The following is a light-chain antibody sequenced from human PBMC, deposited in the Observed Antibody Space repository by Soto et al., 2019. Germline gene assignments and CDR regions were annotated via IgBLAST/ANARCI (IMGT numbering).Light chain of an antibody. Sequence: QSVLTQPASVSGSPGQSITISCTGTSSDAGSYNLVSWYQQHPGKAPKLMIYEGSKRPSGVSNRFSGSKSGNTASLTISGLQAEDEADYYCCSYAGSSTSYVFGTGTKLTVL. V-gene: IGLV2-23*01. J-gene: IGLJ1*01. CDR1: SSDAGSYNL. CDR2: EGS. CDR3: CSYAGSSTSYV.